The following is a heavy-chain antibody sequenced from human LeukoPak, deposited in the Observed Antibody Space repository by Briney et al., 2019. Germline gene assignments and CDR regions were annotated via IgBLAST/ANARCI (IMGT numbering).Heavy chain of an antibody. Sequence: GESLKISCKGSGYSFNDYWIGWVRQMPGKGLEWMGIIYPGDSDTRYSPSFQGQVTISADKSISTAYLQWSSLKASDTATYYCARLRLSGGHWAYFDYWGQGTLVTVSS. CDR3: ARLRLSGGHWAYFDY. CDR2: IYPGDSDT. V-gene: IGHV5-51*01. D-gene: IGHD1-26*01. J-gene: IGHJ4*02. CDR1: GYSFNDYW.